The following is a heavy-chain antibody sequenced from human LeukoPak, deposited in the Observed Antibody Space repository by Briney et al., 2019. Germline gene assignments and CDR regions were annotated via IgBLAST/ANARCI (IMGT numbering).Heavy chain of an antibody. CDR1: GGSLSSGSYS. V-gene: IGHV4-61*01. J-gene: IGHJ4*02. CDR2: IYYSGGT. D-gene: IGHD2-15*01. Sequence: SETLSLTCTVSGGSLSSGSYSWSWIRQPPGKGLEWIGYIYYSGGTNYSPSLKSRVTISVDTSKNLFSLKLSSVTAADTAVYYCARVVFCSGGSCYYYFDYWGQGTLVTVSS. CDR3: ARVVFCSGGSCYYYFDY.